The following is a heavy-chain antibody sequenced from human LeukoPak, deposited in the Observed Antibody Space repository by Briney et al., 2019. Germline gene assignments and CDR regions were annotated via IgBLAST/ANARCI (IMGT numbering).Heavy chain of an antibody. CDR2: ISSSGSTI. CDR3: ARHSIAAAGLLYYYYYMDV. J-gene: IGHJ6*03. V-gene: IGHV3-48*03. CDR1: GFTFSSYE. D-gene: IGHD6-13*01. Sequence: GGSLRLSCAASGFTFSSYEMNWVRQAPGKGLEWVSYISSSGSTIYYADSMKGRFTISRDNAKNSLYLQMNSLRAEDTAVYYCARHSIAAAGLLYYYYYMDVWGKGTTVTVSS.